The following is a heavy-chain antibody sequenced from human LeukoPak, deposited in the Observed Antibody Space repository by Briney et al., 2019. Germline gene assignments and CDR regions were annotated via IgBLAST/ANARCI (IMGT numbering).Heavy chain of an antibody. CDR3: ARVGGGWSIEY. J-gene: IGHJ4*02. Sequence: GASVEVSCKASGYTFTDYYYIHWVRQAPGQGLEWMGWLNPKSGNTNYAQKVQGRVTMTTDTSTSTVHMELRSLISDDTAMYYCARVGGGWSIEYWGQGTLVTVSS. D-gene: IGHD6-19*01. V-gene: IGHV1-18*01. CDR1: GYTFTDYYY. CDR2: LNPKSGNT.